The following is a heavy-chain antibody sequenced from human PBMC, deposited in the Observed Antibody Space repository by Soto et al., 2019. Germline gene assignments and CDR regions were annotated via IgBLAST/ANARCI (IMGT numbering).Heavy chain of an antibody. CDR2: YYNDDSA. CDR3: AIEYSSSPPYYPIGY. V-gene: IGHV3-53*01. J-gene: IGHJ4*02. D-gene: IGHD6-6*01. Sequence: GGSLRLSCTPSGFSVSTYYMVWVRQAPGKGLEWVSAYYNDDSASYPDFVKGRFTISRDSSKNTLYLQMTGLRAEDTAVYYCAIEYSSSPPYYPIGYWGQGTLVTVS. CDR1: GFSVSTYY.